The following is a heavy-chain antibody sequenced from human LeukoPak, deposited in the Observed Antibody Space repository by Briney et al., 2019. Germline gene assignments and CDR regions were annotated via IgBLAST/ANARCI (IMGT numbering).Heavy chain of an antibody. Sequence: PGGSLRLSCAASGFTFDDYSIHWVRQAPGKGLEWVSFISWDGVSTYYADSVKGRFTISGDNAKNSLYLQMNSLRAEDTAVYYCAELGITMIGGVWGKGTTVTISS. CDR2: ISWDGVST. J-gene: IGHJ6*04. V-gene: IGHV3-43*01. CDR3: AELGITMIGGV. D-gene: IGHD3-10*02. CDR1: GFTFDDYS.